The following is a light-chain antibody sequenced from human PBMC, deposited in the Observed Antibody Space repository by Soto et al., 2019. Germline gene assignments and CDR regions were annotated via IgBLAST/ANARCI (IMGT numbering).Light chain of an antibody. J-gene: IGLJ2*01. Sequence: QSALTQPASVSGSPGQSITISCSGTSGDIGSSYYVSWFQHHPGEAPKIILFDVNNRPSGVSDRFSGSKSGNTASLTISGLQAEDAADYYCSSFTSRDTLLFGGGTKLTVL. CDR2: DVN. V-gene: IGLV2-14*03. CDR1: SGDIGSSYY. CDR3: SSFTSRDTLL.